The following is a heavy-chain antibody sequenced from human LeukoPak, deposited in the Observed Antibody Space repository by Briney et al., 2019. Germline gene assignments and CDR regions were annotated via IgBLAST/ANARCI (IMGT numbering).Heavy chain of an antibody. D-gene: IGHD2-2*01. V-gene: IGHV4-34*01. J-gene: IGHJ3*02. CDR1: GGSFSGYY. CDR2: INHSGST. CDR3: ARDGGRTSSDALEI. Sequence: SETLSLTCAVYGGSFSGYYWSWIRQPPGKGLEWIGEINHSGSTNYNPSLKSRVTISVDTSKNQFSLKLSSVTAADTAVYYCARDGGRTSSDALEIWGQGTMVTVSS.